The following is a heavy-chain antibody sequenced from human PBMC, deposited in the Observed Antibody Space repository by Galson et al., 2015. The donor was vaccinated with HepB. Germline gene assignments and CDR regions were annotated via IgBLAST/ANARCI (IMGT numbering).Heavy chain of an antibody. CDR2: ISSSGSTI. J-gene: IGHJ5*02. CDR3: ARDRDDSNPGGDP. D-gene: IGHD3-22*01. CDR1: GFTFSSYE. Sequence: SLRLSCAASGFTFSSYEMNWVRQAPGKGLEWVSYISSSGSTIYYADSVKGRFTISRDNAKNSLYLQMNSLRAEDTAVYYCARDRDDSNPGGDPWGQGTLVTVSS. V-gene: IGHV3-48*03.